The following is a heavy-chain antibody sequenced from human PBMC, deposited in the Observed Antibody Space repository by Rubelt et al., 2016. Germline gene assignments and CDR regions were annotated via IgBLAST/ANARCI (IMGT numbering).Heavy chain of an antibody. J-gene: IGHJ5*02. V-gene: IGHV4-39*07. CDR1: GGSITSTNYF. CDR3: ARELRFCTGGSWYPRWFDP. Sequence: QLQLQESGPGLVKPSETLSLTCTASGGSITSTNYFWGWIRQPPGKGLEWIGTTYYNGNTYYNPSLKSRVTMSVDTSENQFSLKRSSVTAADTAMYYCARELRFCTGGSWYPRWFDPWGQGTLVTVSS. CDR2: TYYNGNT. D-gene: IGHD2-15*01.